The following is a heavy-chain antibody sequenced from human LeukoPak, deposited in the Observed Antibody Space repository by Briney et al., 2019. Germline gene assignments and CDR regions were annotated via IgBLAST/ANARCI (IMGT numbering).Heavy chain of an antibody. CDR2: ISTGSSYI. V-gene: IGHV3-21*01. CDR1: GYSFSTYS. CDR3: ARSFYDSSGYPNFDH. J-gene: IGHJ4*02. D-gene: IGHD3-22*01. Sequence: PGGSLRLSCGASGYSFSTYSMNWVRQAPGKGREWVSFISTGSSYIYYADSVKGRFTISRDNTKKSLYLQMNSLRAEDTAVYFCARSFYDSSGYPNFDHWGQGTLVTVSS.